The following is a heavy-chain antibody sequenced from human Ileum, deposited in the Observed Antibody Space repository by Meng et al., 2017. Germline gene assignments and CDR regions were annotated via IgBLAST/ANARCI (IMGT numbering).Heavy chain of an antibody. V-gene: IGHV4-4*02. CDR2: ISNSGSA. CDR1: SGSIRRMTH. J-gene: IGHJ4*02. Sequence: KGKGPGPVGPSASMSLAYTVCSGSIRRMTHGSWVRQHSGRGLEWIGQISNSGSAYYSPSLKSRVTMSVAKSKSQFSLMLTSVTVADTAIYYCARHGGYSQDFWGQGTLVTVSS. D-gene: IGHD4-23*01. CDR3: ARHGGYSQDF.